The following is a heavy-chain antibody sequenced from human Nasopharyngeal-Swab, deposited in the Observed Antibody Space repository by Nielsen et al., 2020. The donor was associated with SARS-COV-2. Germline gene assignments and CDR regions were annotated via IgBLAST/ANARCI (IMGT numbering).Heavy chain of an antibody. CDR1: GGTFSSYA. Sequence: SVKVSCKASGGTFSSYAISWVRQAPGQGLEWMGRIIPILGIANYAQKFQGRVTITADKSTSIAYMELSSLRSEDTAVYYCARAELRPNPYYYYYGMDVWGQGTTVTVSS. V-gene: IGHV1-69*04. CDR2: IIPILGIA. J-gene: IGHJ6*02. CDR3: ARAELRPNPYYYYYGMDV. D-gene: IGHD1-26*01.